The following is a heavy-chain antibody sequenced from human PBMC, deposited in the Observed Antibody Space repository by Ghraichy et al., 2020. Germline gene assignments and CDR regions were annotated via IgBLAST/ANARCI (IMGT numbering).Heavy chain of an antibody. Sequence: ASVKVSCKASGYTFTSYAINWVRQATGQGLEWMGWMNPNSGNTGYAQKFQGRVTMTRNTSISTAYMELSSLRSEDTAVYYCARGKTWNYARWFDPWGQGTLVTVSS. CDR2: MNPNSGNT. D-gene: IGHD1-7*01. V-gene: IGHV1-8*01. J-gene: IGHJ5*02. CDR3: ARGKTWNYARWFDP. CDR1: GYTFTSYA.